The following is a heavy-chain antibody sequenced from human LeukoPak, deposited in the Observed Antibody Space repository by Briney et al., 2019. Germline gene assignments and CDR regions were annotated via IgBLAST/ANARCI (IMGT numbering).Heavy chain of an antibody. CDR3: AKDRLGGPYFFHY. V-gene: IGHV3-23*01. D-gene: IGHD3-16*01. CDR2: IGGTGVRT. CDR1: GFTFSSYA. Sequence: GGSLRLSCASSGFTFSSYAMSWVRQAPGKGLEWVSTIGGTGVRTYYADSVKGRFTISRDNSKNTLYLQINSLRAEDTAVYFCAKDRLGGPYFFHYWGQGPLVTVSS. J-gene: IGHJ4*02.